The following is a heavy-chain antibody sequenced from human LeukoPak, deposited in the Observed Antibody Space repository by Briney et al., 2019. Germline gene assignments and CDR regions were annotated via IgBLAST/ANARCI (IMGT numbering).Heavy chain of an antibody. J-gene: IGHJ6*02. Sequence: GASVKVSCKASGYTITGYYMHWVRQAPGQGLEWMGWISAYNGNTNYAQKLQGRVTMTTDTSTSTAYMELRSLRSGDTAVYYCARGMSCSSTRCYYYGMDVWGQGTTVTVSS. CDR1: GYTITGYY. V-gene: IGHV1-18*04. CDR3: ARGMSCSSTRCYYYGMDV. D-gene: IGHD2-2*01. CDR2: ISAYNGNT.